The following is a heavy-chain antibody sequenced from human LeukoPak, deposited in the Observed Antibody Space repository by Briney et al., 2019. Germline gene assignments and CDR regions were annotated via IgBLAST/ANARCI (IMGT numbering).Heavy chain of an antibody. CDR3: ASQRLGELYVSLLDS. Sequence: PGGSLGLSCAASGFTFSTYWMGWVRQAPGKGLEWVASIKQDGNEKYYVDSVKGRFTISRDNAENSLYLQMNSLRAEDTAVYYCASQRLGELYVSLLDSWGQGTLVTVSS. J-gene: IGHJ4*02. CDR1: GFTFSTYW. CDR2: IKQDGNEK. D-gene: IGHD3-16*01. V-gene: IGHV3-7*03.